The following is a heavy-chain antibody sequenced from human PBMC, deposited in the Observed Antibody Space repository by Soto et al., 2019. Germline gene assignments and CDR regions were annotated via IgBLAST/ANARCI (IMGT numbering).Heavy chain of an antibody. D-gene: IGHD6-6*01. V-gene: IGHV1-3*04. CDR2: INTGNGDT. Sequence: EASVKVSCKASGYTFTAYAIHWVRQAPGQSLEWMGWINTGNGDTKYSENFQGRVVITGDTSASTTYMELSSLRSEDTAVYYCGRDLYPSSAPFDPWGQGTLVTVSS. CDR1: GYTFTAYA. J-gene: IGHJ5*02. CDR3: GRDLYPSSAPFDP.